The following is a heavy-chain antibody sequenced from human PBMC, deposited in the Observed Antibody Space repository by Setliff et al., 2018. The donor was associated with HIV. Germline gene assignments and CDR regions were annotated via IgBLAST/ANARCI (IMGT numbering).Heavy chain of an antibody. D-gene: IGHD3-3*01. Sequence: SETLSLTCAVSGYSISSGYYWGWIRQPPGKGLEWIGSIYHSGSTYYKPSLKSRVTISVDTSKNQFSLRLSSVAAGDTAVYYCARSIVPVASGYYYYYMDVWGKGTTVTVSS. CDR3: ARSIVPVASGYYYYYMDV. V-gene: IGHV4-38-2*01. CDR2: IYHSGST. J-gene: IGHJ6*03. CDR1: GYSISSGYY.